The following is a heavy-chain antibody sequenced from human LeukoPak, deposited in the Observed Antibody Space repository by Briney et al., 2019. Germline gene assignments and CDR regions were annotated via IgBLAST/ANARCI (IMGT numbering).Heavy chain of an antibody. D-gene: IGHD2-2*02. V-gene: IGHV3-23*01. CDR2: ICGSGGRT. Sequence: PGGSLRLSCAASGFTFSSYAMSWVRPAPGKGLEWVSAICGSGGRTYYADSVKGRFTISRDNSKNTLYLQMNSLRAEDTAVYYCAKDRNAATDCSSTSCYIRQLYYYYGMDVWGQGTTVTVSS. CDR1: GFTFSSYA. J-gene: IGHJ6*02. CDR3: AKDRNAATDCSSTSCYIRQLYYYYGMDV.